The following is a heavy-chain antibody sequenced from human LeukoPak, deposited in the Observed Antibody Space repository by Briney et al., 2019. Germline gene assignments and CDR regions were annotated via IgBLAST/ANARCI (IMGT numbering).Heavy chain of an antibody. CDR3: AKEGGGSYYSELDY. D-gene: IGHD1-26*01. V-gene: IGHV1-69*13. CDR1: GGTFSSYA. J-gene: IGHJ4*02. Sequence: SVKVSCKASGGTFSSYAISWVRQAPGQGLEWMGGIIPIFGTANYAQKFQGRVTITADESTSTAYMELSSLRSEDTAVYYCAKEGGGSYYSELDYWGQGTLVTVSS. CDR2: IIPIFGTA.